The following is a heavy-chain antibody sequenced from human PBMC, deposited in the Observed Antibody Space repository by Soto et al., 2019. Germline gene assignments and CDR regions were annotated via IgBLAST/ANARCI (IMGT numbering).Heavy chain of an antibody. CDR1: GYSFTNYW. V-gene: IGHV5-51*01. CDR2: IHPGDSDT. J-gene: IGHJ3*02. D-gene: IGHD5-18*01. Sequence: GESLKISCKASGYSFTNYWIGWVRQMPGKGLEWMGIIHPGDSDTRYSPSFQGQVTISADKSISTAYLQWSSLKASDTAMYYCALTLWIQLWSSETFDIWGQGTVVTVSS. CDR3: ALTLWIQLWSSETFDI.